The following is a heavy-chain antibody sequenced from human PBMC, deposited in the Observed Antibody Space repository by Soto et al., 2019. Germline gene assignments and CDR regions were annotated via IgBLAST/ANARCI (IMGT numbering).Heavy chain of an antibody. CDR1: GFSLSSTGVG. CDR3: ARSGHNSGFFYYDY. D-gene: IGHD3-22*01. V-gene: IGHV2-5*01. Sequence: QITLKESGPTLAKVTQTVTLTCTFSGFSLSSTGVGVGWIRQPPGKALEGLALINWNDDKRYNPSLQSRLTITKDTSKTQVVLTMTNLDPVDTATYYCARSGHNSGFFYYDYWGQGTLVTVS. J-gene: IGHJ4*02. CDR2: INWNDDK.